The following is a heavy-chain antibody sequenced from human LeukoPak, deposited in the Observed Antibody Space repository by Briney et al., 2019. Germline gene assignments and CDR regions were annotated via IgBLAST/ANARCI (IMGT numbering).Heavy chain of an antibody. J-gene: IGHJ4*02. Sequence: GGSLRLSCAASGFTFTTYGMDWVRQAPGKGLEWVALIWYDGSNKYYADSVKGRFTISRDNSKNTLYLQMDSLRAEDTAVYSCARARGCSSGDCQYSDYWGQGTLVTVSS. CDR1: GFTFTTYG. CDR2: IWYDGSNK. CDR3: ARARGCSSGDCQYSDY. V-gene: IGHV3-33*01. D-gene: IGHD2-21*02.